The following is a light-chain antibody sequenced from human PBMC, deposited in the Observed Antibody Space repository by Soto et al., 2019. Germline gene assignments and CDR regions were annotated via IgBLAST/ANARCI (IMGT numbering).Light chain of an antibody. V-gene: IGLV2-14*01. CDR1: SSDVGGYNF. J-gene: IGLJ3*02. CDR3: SSYINSSTLV. CDR2: EDS. Sequence: QSALTQPASVSGSPGQSITISCTGTSSDVGGYNFVSWYQQHPGKAPKLMIYEDSNRPSGVSNRFSGSKSGNTASLTISGLQADDEADYYCSSYINSSTLVFGAGTKLTVL.